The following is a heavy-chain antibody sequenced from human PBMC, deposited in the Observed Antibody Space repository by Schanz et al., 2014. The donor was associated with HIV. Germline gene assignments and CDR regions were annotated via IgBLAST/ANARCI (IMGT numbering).Heavy chain of an antibody. CDR3: ARDEGGGYYYYGMDV. D-gene: IGHD3-16*01. Sequence: EVQLLESGGGLVQPGGSLRLSCAASGFTFSSYAMSWVRQAPGKGLEWVSALSGSGGNTYYADSVKGRFTISRDNSRNTLYLEMNSLRADDTAVYYCARDEGGGYYYYGMDVWGQGTTVTVSS. V-gene: IGHV3-23*01. J-gene: IGHJ6*02. CDR2: LSGSGGNT. CDR1: GFTFSSYA.